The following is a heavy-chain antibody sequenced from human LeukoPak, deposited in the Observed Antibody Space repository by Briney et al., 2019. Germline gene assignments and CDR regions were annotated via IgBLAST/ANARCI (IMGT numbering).Heavy chain of an antibody. D-gene: IGHD5-24*01. Sequence: PSETLSLTCAVYGGSFSGYYWTCIRQPPGKGLEWIGEIHYSGRINYNPSLKSRVTISADTSNNHFSLKMNSVTAADTAVYYCSRGTDAYKCGNSWGQGTLVTVSS. CDR2: IHYSGRI. J-gene: IGHJ4*02. CDR3: SRGTDAYKCGNS. CDR1: GGSFSGYY. V-gene: IGHV4-34*01.